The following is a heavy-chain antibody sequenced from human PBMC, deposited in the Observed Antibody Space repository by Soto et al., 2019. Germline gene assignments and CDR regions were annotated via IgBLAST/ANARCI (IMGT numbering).Heavy chain of an antibody. CDR1: GFTVSDSA. CDR3: AKGLTTEYFDS. Sequence: GGSLRLSCAASGFTVSDSAMSWVRQAPGNGLEWVSAISAGGGTTYYADSVKSRFTISRDNSKNTLFLQMNSLRAEDTALYYCAKGLTTEYFDSWGQGTLVTVSS. V-gene: IGHV3-23*01. D-gene: IGHD4-4*01. CDR2: ISAGGGTT. J-gene: IGHJ4*02.